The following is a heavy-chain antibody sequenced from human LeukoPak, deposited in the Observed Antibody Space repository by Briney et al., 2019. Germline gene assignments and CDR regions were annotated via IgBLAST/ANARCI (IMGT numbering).Heavy chain of an antibody. D-gene: IGHD1-1*01. J-gene: IGHJ4*02. CDR3: ARDLTRYFDY. CDR2: ISYDGSNK. V-gene: IGHV3-30*04. Sequence: PGGSLRLSCAASGFTFSSYAMHWVRQAPGKGLEWVAVISYDGSNKYYADSVKGRLTISRDNSKNTLYLQMNSLRAEDTAVYYCARDLTRYFDYWGQGTLVTVSS. CDR1: GFTFSSYA.